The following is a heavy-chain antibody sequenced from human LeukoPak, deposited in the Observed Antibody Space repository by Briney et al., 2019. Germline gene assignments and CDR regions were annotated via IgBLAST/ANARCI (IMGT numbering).Heavy chain of an antibody. CDR3: ARRFYYYYYMDV. CDR2: INHSGST. Sequence: KPSETLSLTCAVYGGSFSGYYWSWIRQPPGKGLEWIGEINHSGSTNYNPSLKSRVTISVDTSKNQFSLKLSSVTAADTAVYYCARRFYYYYYMDVWGKGTTVTISS. J-gene: IGHJ6*03. V-gene: IGHV4-34*01. CDR1: GGSFSGYY.